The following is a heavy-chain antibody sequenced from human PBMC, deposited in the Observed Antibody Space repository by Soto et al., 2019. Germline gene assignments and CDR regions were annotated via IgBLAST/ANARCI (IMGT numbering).Heavy chain of an antibody. CDR1: GGTFSSYA. Sequence: QVQLVQSGAEVKKPGSSVKVSCKSSGGTFSSYAINWVRQAPGQGLEWMGGIIPLFGVPNYAQKFQGRVTITASDSTTTAYMELSSLRAEDTAVYYCARAYSSGWSGDFDYWDQGILVTVSS. CDR2: IIPLFGVP. CDR3: ARAYSSGWSGDFDY. D-gene: IGHD6-19*01. V-gene: IGHV1-69*12. J-gene: IGHJ4*02.